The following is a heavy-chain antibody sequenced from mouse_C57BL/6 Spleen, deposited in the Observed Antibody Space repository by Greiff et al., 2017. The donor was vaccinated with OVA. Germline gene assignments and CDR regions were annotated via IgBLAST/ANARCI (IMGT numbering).Heavy chain of an antibody. D-gene: IGHD4-1*01. Sequence: VQRVESDAELVKPGASVKISCKVSGYTFTDHTIHWMKQRPEQGLEWIGYIYPRDGSTKYNEKFKGKATLTADKSSSTAYMQLNSLTSEDSAVYFCAREEDLGHYFDYWGQGTTLTVSS. V-gene: IGHV1-78*01. CDR1: GYTFTDHT. CDR3: AREEDLGHYFDY. J-gene: IGHJ2*01. CDR2: IYPRDGST.